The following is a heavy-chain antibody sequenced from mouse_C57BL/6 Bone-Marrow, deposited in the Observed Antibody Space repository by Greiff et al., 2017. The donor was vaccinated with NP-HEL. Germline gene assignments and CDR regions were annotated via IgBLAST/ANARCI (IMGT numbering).Heavy chain of an antibody. CDR1: GFTFSDYY. J-gene: IGHJ4*01. CDR3: ARDITTVVANAMDY. CDR2: ISNGGGST. Sequence: EVQRVESGGGLVQPGGSLKLSCAASGFTFSDYYMYWVRQTPEKRLEWVAYISNGGGSTYYPDTVKGRFTISRDNAKNTLYLQMSRLKSEDTAMYYCARDITTVVANAMDYWGQGTSVTVSS. V-gene: IGHV5-12*01. D-gene: IGHD1-1*01.